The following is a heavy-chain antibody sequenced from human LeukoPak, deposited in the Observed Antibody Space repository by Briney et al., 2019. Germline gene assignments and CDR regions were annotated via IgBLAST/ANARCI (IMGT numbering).Heavy chain of an antibody. D-gene: IGHD3-10*01. Sequence: GGSLRLSCVVSGVTFSRNAMSCVRQAPGEGVEWGSSIRGNGGSTYYADSVKGRVTISRDKSKNTRYLQMNRLRAEDAAVYYCANQDDSGSYYNVAFGAFDVWGQGTMVTVSS. CDR3: ANQDDSGSYYNVAFGAFDV. CDR1: GVTFSRNA. CDR2: IRGNGGST. J-gene: IGHJ3*01. V-gene: IGHV3-23*01.